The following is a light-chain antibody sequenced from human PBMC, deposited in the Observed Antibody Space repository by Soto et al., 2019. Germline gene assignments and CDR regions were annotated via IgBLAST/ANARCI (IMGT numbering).Light chain of an antibody. J-gene: IGKJ1*01. CDR3: QQYGSSPRT. CDR2: GAS. V-gene: IGKV3-20*01. CDR1: RSVDSDY. Sequence: EIVLTQSPGTLSLSPGERATLSCRASRSVDSDYLAWYQQKPGQAPRLLISGASSRATGIPDRFSGSGSGTDFILTISRLEPEDFAVYYCQQYGSSPRTFGQGTKVEIK.